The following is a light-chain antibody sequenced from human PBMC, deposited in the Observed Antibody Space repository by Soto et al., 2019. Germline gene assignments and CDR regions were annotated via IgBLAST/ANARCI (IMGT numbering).Light chain of an antibody. CDR1: QSISVW. V-gene: IGKV1-5*01. Sequence: DIQMTQSPSTLSAFVGDTVTITCRASQSISVWLAWYQHKPGKAPQLLIYDASSLESGVPSRFSGSGSGTEFSLTITSLQPDDIGSYYCQQYKSFSYTFGQGTKVEIK. CDR2: DAS. J-gene: IGKJ2*01. CDR3: QQYKSFSYT.